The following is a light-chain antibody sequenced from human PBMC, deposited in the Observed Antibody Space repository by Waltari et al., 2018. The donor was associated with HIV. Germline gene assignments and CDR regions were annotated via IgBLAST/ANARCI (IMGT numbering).Light chain of an antibody. CDR2: EVT. Sequence: QSALTQPPSVSGSPGQSVTISCAGTNSDIGGYDRVSWYQQPPGTAPKLLIYEVTNRPAVFPGPFSASKSGTTASLTISGLQAGDEGDYYCSSYSATNTVVFGGGTKLTVL. J-gene: IGLJ2*01. V-gene: IGLV2-18*02. CDR1: NSDIGGYDR. CDR3: SSYSATNTVV.